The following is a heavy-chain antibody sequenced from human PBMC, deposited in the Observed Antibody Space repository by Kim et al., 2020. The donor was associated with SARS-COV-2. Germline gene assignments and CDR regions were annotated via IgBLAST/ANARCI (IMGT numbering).Heavy chain of an antibody. J-gene: IGHJ3*02. D-gene: IGHD3-10*01. Sequence: SETLSLTCTVSGGSISSSSYYWGWIRQPPGKGLEWIGSIYYSGSTYYNPSLKSRVTISVDTSKNQFSLKLSSVTAADTAVYYCARYGITMVRGVTDAFDIWGQGTMVTVSS. CDR2: IYYSGST. CDR1: GGSISSSSYY. CDR3: ARYGITMVRGVTDAFDI. V-gene: IGHV4-39*01.